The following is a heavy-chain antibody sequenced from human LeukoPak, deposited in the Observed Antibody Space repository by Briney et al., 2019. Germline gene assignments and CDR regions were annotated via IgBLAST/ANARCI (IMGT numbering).Heavy chain of an antibody. V-gene: IGHV4-59*01. D-gene: IGHD6-13*01. J-gene: IGHJ4*02. Sequence: PSETLSLTCTVSGGSISSYYWSWIRQPPGKGLEWIGYIYYSGTTNYNPSLKGRVTISVDTSKSQFSLKLSSVTAADTAVYYCARGVYIAAAQYGYWGQGTLVTVSS. CDR3: ARGVYIAAAQYGY. CDR2: IYYSGTT. CDR1: GGSISSYY.